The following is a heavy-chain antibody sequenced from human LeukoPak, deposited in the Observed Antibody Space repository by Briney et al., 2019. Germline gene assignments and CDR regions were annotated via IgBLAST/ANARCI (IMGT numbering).Heavy chain of an antibody. CDR1: GYSFTTYW. CDR2: IYPGDSDT. CDR3: ARLGYYDSSGYYLDY. V-gene: IGHV5-51*01. J-gene: IGHJ4*02. D-gene: IGHD3-22*01. Sequence: GESLKISCETSGYSFTTYWIGWVRQMPGTGLEWVGAIYPGDSDTRYSPSFQGQVTISADKSISTAYLQWSSLKASDTAMYYCARLGYYDSSGYYLDYWGQGTLVTVSS.